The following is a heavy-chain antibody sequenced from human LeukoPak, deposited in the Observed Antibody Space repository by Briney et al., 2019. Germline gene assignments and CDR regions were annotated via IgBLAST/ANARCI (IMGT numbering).Heavy chain of an antibody. J-gene: IGHJ4*02. Sequence: GGSLRLSCAASGFTFSSYAMSWVRQAPGKGLEWVSAISGSGGSTYYADSVKGRFTISRDNSKNTLYPQMNSLRAEDTAVYYCAKDKWELPTYFDYWGQGTLVTVSS. CDR3: AKDKWELPTYFDY. D-gene: IGHD1-26*01. CDR2: ISGSGGST. CDR1: GFTFSSYA. V-gene: IGHV3-23*01.